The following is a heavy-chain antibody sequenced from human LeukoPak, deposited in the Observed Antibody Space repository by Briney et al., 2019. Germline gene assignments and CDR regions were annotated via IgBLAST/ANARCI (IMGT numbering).Heavy chain of an antibody. V-gene: IGHV4-59*08. CDR2: IYNSGNT. CDR1: GVSISSYY. CDR3: VRHVWGVVAYFDY. D-gene: IGHD3-3*01. Sequence: SETLSLTCTVSGVSISSYYWSWIRQPPGKGLEWIGYIYNSGNTNYNPSLKSRVTISVDTSKNQFSLQLNYVTAADTAVYYCVRHVWGVVAYFDYWGQGTLVTVSS. J-gene: IGHJ4*02.